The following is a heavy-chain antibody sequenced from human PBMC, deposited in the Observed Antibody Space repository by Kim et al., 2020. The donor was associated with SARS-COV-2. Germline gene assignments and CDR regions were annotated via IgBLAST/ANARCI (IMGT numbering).Heavy chain of an antibody. D-gene: IGHD3-3*01. J-gene: IGHJ4*02. CDR3: ARGDRVGYYLDY. CDR2: IYTDGTRT. V-gene: IGHV3-74*01. Sequence: GGSLRLSCAASGFIFSDYWMHWVRQAPGNGLVWVSRIYTDGTRTAYADSVTGRFTISRDNAKKTAYLQMNSLRAEDTAVYYSARGDRVGYYLDYWGQGIRVTVSS. CDR1: GFIFSDYW.